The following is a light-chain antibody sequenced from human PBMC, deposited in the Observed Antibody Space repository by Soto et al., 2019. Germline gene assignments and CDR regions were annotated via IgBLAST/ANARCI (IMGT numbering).Light chain of an antibody. Sequence: VLTQPPSVSGAPGQSVTISCTGSSSNIGAGYDVHWYQQRPGGAPRLLIFANSDRPSGVPDRFSASKSYTSASLTIAGLQAEDEADYYCQSYDTSLSGSGVFGTGTKVTVL. CDR1: SSNIGAGYD. CDR3: QSYDTSLSGSGV. J-gene: IGLJ1*01. CDR2: ANS. V-gene: IGLV1-40*01.